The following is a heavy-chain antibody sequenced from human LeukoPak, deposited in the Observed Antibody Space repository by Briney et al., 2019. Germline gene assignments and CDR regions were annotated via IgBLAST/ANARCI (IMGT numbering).Heavy chain of an antibody. CDR3: AKRQYSYGFTDFDY. V-gene: IGHV3-23*01. J-gene: IGHJ4*02. CDR2: ISGSGGST. CDR1: GFTFSSYA. Sequence: GGSLRLSCAASGFTFSSYAMSWVRQAPGKGLEWVSAISGSGGSTYYADSVKGRFAISRDNSKNTLYLQMNSLRAEDTAVYYCAKRQYSYGFTDFDYWGQGTLVTVSS. D-gene: IGHD5-18*01.